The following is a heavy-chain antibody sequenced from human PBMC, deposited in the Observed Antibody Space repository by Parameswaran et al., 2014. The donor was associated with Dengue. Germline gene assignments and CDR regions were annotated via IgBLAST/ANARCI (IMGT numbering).Heavy chain of an antibody. D-gene: IGHD6-19*01. CDR3: ARVAVANLDYYYYYMDV. V-gene: IGHV4-61*02. Sequence: RWIRQPPGKGLEWIGRIYTSGSTNYNPSLKSRVTISVDTSKNQFSLKLSSVTAADTAVYYCARVAVANLDYYYYYMDVWGKGPRSPSP. CDR2: IYTSGST. J-gene: IGHJ6*03.